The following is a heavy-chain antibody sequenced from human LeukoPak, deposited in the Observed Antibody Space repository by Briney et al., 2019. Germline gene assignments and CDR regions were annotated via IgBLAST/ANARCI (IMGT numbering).Heavy chain of an antibody. D-gene: IGHD6-19*01. CDR2: ISNSGDNT. CDR1: RFTFTTYA. J-gene: IGHJ4*02. Sequence: GGSLRLSSVASRFTFTTYAMSWVRQAPGKGLEWISTISNSGDNTYYADSVKGRFTISRDNSKNTLSLQMNSLRADDTAVYYCAKSHSVTYRGCFDSWGQGTLVTVSS. V-gene: IGHV3-23*01. CDR3: AKSHSVTYRGCFDS.